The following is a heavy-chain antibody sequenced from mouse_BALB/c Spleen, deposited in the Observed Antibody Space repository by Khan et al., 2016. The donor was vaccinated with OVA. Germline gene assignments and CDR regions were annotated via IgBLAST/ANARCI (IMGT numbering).Heavy chain of an antibody. CDR1: GISITSGNYR. D-gene: IGHD1-1*01. CDR3: ARDYGSLYWYFDV. Sequence: EVQLQESGPGLVKPSQTVSLTCTVTGISITSGNYRWIWIRQFPGNKLEWIGNIYYSGTVTYNPSLTSRTTITSDTSKNQFFLEMNSLNAEDTAKYYWARDYGSLYWYFDVWGAGTTGTVTS. V-gene: IGHV3-5*02. CDR2: IYYSGTV. J-gene: IGHJ1*01.